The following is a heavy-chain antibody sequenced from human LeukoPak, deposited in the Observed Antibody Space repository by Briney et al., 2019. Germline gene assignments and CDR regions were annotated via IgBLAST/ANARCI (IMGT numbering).Heavy chain of an antibody. D-gene: IGHD6-6*01. J-gene: IGHJ3*02. CDR3: TSQSSSHAFEI. V-gene: IGHV3-7*05. Sequence: PGGSLRLSCAASGFTFSTYWMSCVRQAPGKGLEWVANIKQDASDKKYVDSVKGRFTISRDNAKNSMYLQMNSLRADDTAVYYCTSQSSSHAFEIWGQGTMVTVSS. CDR1: GFTFSTYW. CDR2: IKQDASDK.